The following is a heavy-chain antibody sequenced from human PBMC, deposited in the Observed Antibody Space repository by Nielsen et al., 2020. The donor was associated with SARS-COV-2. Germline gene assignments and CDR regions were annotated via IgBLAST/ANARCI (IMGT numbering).Heavy chain of an antibody. J-gene: IGHJ4*02. CDR2: IGSSGYT. CDR3: AREGRKLPLDY. V-gene: IGHV3-11*05. Sequence: GESLKISCAASGFTFSDYYMSWIRQAPGKGLEWVSYIGSSGYTNYVDSVKGRFTISRDNAKNSLYLQMNSLRAEDTAVYYCAREGRKLPLDYWGQGTLVTVSS. CDR1: GFTFSDYY. D-gene: IGHD5-24*01.